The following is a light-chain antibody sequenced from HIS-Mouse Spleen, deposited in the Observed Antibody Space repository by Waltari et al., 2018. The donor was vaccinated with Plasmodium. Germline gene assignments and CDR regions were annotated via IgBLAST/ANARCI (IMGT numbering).Light chain of an antibody. J-gene: IGKJ2*01. CDR1: QSVLYRSNNKND. CDR3: QQYYSTLMYT. V-gene: IGKV4-1*01. Sequence: DIVMTQSPDSLAVSLGERATINCQSSQSVLYRSNNKNDLAWYKQKPGQPPKLLIYWASTRESGVPDRFSCSGSGTEFTLTISSLQAEDVAVYYCQQYYSTLMYTFGQGTKLEIK. CDR2: WAS.